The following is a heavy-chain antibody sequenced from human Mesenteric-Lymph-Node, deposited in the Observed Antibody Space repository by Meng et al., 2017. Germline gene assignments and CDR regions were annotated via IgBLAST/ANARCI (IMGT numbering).Heavy chain of an antibody. CDR3: ARDAKDYYGSGSYYNS. V-gene: IGHV4-31*03. Sequence: SETLSLTCTVSGGSISRGGYYWSWIRQHPGKGLEWIGYIYYSGSTYYNPSLKSRVTISVDTSKNQFSLKLSSVTAADTAVYYCARDAKDYYGSGSYYNSWGQGTLVTVSS. CDR1: GGSISRGGYY. CDR2: IYYSGST. D-gene: IGHD3-10*01. J-gene: IGHJ5*02.